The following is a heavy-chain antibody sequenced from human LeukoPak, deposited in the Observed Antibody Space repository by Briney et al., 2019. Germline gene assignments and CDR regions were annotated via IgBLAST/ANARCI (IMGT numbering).Heavy chain of an antibody. D-gene: IGHD5-12*01. Sequence: SETLSLTCTVSGGSISSYYWNWLRQPAGKGLEWIGRIYSSGSTNYNPSLKSRVTMSLDTSKNHLSLNLSSVTAADTAVYYCAREPTSGREPTSGRPLDYWGQGTLVTVSS. J-gene: IGHJ4*02. V-gene: IGHV4-4*07. CDR3: AREPTSGREPTSGRPLDY. CDR2: IYSSGST. CDR1: GGSISSYY.